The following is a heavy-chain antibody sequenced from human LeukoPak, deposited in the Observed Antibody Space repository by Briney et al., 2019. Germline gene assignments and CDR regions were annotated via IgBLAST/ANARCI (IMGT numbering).Heavy chain of an antibody. J-gene: IGHJ6*03. CDR2: INWNGGST. Sequence: GGSLRLSCAASGFTFDDYGMSWVRQAPGKGLEWVSGINWNGGSTVYADSVKGRFTISRDNAKNSLYLQMNSLRAEDTALYYCASVKAVAGTAQYYYYYYYMDVWGKGTTVTVSS. D-gene: IGHD6-13*01. V-gene: IGHV3-20*04. CDR3: ASVKAVAGTAQYYYYYYYMDV. CDR1: GFTFDDYG.